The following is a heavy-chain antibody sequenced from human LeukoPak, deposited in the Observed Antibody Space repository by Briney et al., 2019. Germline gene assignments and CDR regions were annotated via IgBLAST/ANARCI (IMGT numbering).Heavy chain of an antibody. CDR3: ARDVVVVAAGTAVDY. Sequence: PGGSLRLSCAASGFTFSSYSMNWVRQAPGKGLEWVSSISSSSSYIYYADSVKGRFTIFRENAKNSLHLQMNSLRAEDTAVYYCARDVVVVAAGTAVDYWGQGTLVTVSS. CDR1: GFTFSSYS. CDR2: ISSSSSYI. D-gene: IGHD2-15*01. V-gene: IGHV3-21*01. J-gene: IGHJ4*02.